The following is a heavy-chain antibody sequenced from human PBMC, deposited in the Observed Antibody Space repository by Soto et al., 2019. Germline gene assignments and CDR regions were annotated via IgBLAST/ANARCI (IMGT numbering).Heavy chain of an antibody. Sequence: SVKVSCKASGGTFSSYAISWVRQAPGQGLEWMGGIIPIFGTANYAQKFQGRVTITADESTSTAYMELSSLRSEDTAVYYCAKDLDSKYGSGRPNYYYYGMDVWGQGTTVTVSS. D-gene: IGHD3-10*01. V-gene: IGHV1-69*13. CDR3: AKDLDSKYGSGRPNYYYYGMDV. CDR1: GGTFSSYA. J-gene: IGHJ6*02. CDR2: IIPIFGTA.